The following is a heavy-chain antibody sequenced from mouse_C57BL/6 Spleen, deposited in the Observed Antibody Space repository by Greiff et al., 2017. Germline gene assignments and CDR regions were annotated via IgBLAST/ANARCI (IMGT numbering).Heavy chain of an antibody. CDR1: GYTFTSYW. V-gene: IGHV1-64*01. CDR3: ARLGITTVVATRAWFAY. D-gene: IGHD1-1*01. J-gene: IGHJ3*01. Sequence: VKLQQPGAELVKPGASVKLSCKASGYTFTSYWMHWVKQRPGQGLEWIGMIHPNSGSTNYNEKFKSKATLTVDKSSSTAYMQLSSLTSEDSAVYYCARLGITTVVATRAWFAYWGQGTLVTVSA. CDR2: IHPNSGST.